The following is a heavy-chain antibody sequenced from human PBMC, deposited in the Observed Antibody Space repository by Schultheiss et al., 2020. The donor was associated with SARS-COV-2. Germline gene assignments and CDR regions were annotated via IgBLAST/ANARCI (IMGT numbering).Heavy chain of an antibody. D-gene: IGHD6-19*01. CDR3: ARRDSSGSRPDFDY. J-gene: IGHJ4*02. V-gene: IGHV4-34*01. CDR1: GGSFSDYY. Sequence: SQTLSLTCAVYGGSFSDYYWSWIRQPPGKGLEWIGEINHSGTTNYNPSLKSRVTISVDTSKNQLSLKLSSMTAADTAVYYCARRDSSGSRPDFDYWGQGTLVTVSS. CDR2: INHSGTT.